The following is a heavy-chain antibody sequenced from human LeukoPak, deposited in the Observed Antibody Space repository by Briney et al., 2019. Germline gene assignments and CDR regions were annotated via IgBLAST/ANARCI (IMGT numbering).Heavy chain of an antibody. CDR1: GYTFTGYY. D-gene: IGHD1-26*01. Sequence: ASVKVSCKASGYTFTGYYMHWVRQAPGQGLEWMGWINPNSGGTSYAQKFQGRVTMTRDMSTSTVYMELSSLRSEDTAVYYCAKVRWNGSLRNWGQGTLVTVSS. V-gene: IGHV1-2*02. J-gene: IGHJ4*02. CDR2: INPNSGGT. CDR3: AKVRWNGSLRN.